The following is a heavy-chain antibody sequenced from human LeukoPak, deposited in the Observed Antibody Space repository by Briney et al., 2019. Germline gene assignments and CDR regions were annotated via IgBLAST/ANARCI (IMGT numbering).Heavy chain of an antibody. CDR3: AKEHYYDSSGYYVNHAFDT. CDR2: ISYDGSNK. V-gene: IGHV3-30*18. J-gene: IGHJ3*02. Sequence: GGSLRLSCAASGFTFSSYGMHWVRQAPGKGLEWVAVISYDGSNKYYADSVKGRFTISRDNSKNTLYLQMNSLRAEDTAVYYCAKEHYYDSSGYYVNHAFDTWGQGTMVTVSS. D-gene: IGHD3-22*01. CDR1: GFTFSSYG.